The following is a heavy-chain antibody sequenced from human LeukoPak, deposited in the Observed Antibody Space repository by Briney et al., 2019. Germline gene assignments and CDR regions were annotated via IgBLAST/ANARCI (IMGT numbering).Heavy chain of an antibody. CDR2: IYSSGTT. D-gene: IGHD4-23*01. V-gene: IGHV4-4*07. Sequence: PSETLSLTGSVSGGSINSYYWSWIRQPAGKGLEWIGRIYSSGTTNYNPSLKSRVSMSVDTSKNQFSLMLSSVTAADAAVYYCARGGKATVVTMWGQGILVTVSS. CDR3: ARGGKATVVTM. J-gene: IGHJ4*02. CDR1: GGSINSYY.